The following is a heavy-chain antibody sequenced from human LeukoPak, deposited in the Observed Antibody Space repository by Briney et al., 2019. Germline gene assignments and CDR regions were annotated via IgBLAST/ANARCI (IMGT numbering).Heavy chain of an antibody. CDR2: ISSSSSYI. D-gene: IGHD3-10*01. CDR1: GFTFSIYS. J-gene: IGHJ4*02. CDR3: ARGSYGSGSYFDY. Sequence: GGSLRLSCAASGFTFSIYSMNWVRQAPGKGLEWVSSISSSSSYIYYADSVKGRFTISRDNAKNSLYLQMNSLRAEDTAVYYCARGSYGSGSYFDYWGQGTLVTVSS. V-gene: IGHV3-21*01.